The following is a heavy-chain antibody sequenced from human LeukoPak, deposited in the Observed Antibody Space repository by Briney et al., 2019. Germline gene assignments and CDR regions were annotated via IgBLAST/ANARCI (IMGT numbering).Heavy chain of an antibody. V-gene: IGHV4-34*01. CDR3: ARVPLRFLEPFDY. J-gene: IGHJ4*02. D-gene: IGHD3-3*01. Sequence: SETLSLTCAVSGGSVSGYYWSWIRQPPEKGLEWIGEISHRGRTHYTPSLQSRVTMSVDTSKNQFALNLNSVTAAYTAVYYCARVPLRFLEPFDYWGQGILVTVSS. CDR1: GGSVSGYY. CDR2: ISHRGRT.